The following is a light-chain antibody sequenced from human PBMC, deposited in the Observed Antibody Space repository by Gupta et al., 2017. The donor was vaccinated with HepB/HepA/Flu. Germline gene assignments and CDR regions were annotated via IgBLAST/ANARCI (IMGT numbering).Light chain of an antibody. V-gene: IGKV3-15*01. CDR1: QSVSSH. CDR3: QQYSNWPYT. CDR2: AAS. Sequence: EIVMTQSPATLSVSPGERATLSCRASQSVSSHLVWYQQKPGQAPRLLIYAASTRATGVPARFSGSGSGTEFTLTISSLQSEDFAVYYCQQYSNWPYTFGQGTKLEIK. J-gene: IGKJ2*01.